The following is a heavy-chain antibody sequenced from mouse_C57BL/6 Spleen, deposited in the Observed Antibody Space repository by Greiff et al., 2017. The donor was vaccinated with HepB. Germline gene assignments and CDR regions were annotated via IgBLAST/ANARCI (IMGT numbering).Heavy chain of an antibody. J-gene: IGHJ1*03. CDR1: GYTFTSYW. CDR2: INPSNGGT. D-gene: IGHD2-5*01. Sequence: QVQLQQPGTELVKPGASVKLSCKASGYTFTSYWMHWVKQRPGQGLEWIGNINPSNGGTNYNEKFKSKATLTVDKSSSTAYMQLSSLTSEDSAVYYSASAYYSNYHWYFDVWGTGTTVTVSS. CDR3: ASAYYSNYHWYFDV. V-gene: IGHV1-53*01.